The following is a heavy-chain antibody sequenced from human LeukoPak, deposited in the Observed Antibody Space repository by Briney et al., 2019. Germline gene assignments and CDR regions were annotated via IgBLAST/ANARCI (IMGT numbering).Heavy chain of an antibody. CDR1: GFTFGDYA. Sequence: GRSLRLSCTASGFTFGDYAMSWVRQAPGKGLEWVGFIRSKAYGGTTEYAASVKGRFTISRDDSKSIAYLQINSLRTEDTAVYYCTRDSRGYSYGFCFDYWGQGTLVTVSS. CDR2: IRSKAYGGTT. D-gene: IGHD5-18*01. V-gene: IGHV3-49*04. J-gene: IGHJ4*01. CDR3: TRDSRGYSYGFCFDY.